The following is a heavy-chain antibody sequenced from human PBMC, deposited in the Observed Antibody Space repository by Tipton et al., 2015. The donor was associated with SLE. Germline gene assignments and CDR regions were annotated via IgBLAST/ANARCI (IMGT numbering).Heavy chain of an antibody. Sequence: QLVQSGAEVKKPGESLKISCKVSGYSFTDYWIGWVRQMPGKGLEWMGNIYPDDSHTTYNPSSQGQVTISADKSISTAYLQWSNLAASDTAMYYCATSPDSSFDYWGQGTLVTVSS. J-gene: IGHJ4*02. CDR2: IYPDDSHT. CDR3: ATSPDSSFDY. CDR1: GYSFTDYW. V-gene: IGHV5-51*03. D-gene: IGHD2-21*01.